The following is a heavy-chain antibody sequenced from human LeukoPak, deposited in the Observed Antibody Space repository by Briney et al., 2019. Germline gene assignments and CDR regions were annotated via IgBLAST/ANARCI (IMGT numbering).Heavy chain of an antibody. V-gene: IGHV4-59*01. J-gene: IGHJ5*02. CDR2: IYYNGNT. CDR3: ARGPLSSRTTWTWFDP. Sequence: PSETLSLTCTVSGGSISPYYWTWIRQPPGKGLEWIGYIYYNGNTNYNPSLKSRITISVDTSKNQFSLRLKSVTAADTAVYYCARGPLSSRTTWTWFDPWGQGILVTVSS. D-gene: IGHD3/OR15-3a*01. CDR1: GGSISPYY.